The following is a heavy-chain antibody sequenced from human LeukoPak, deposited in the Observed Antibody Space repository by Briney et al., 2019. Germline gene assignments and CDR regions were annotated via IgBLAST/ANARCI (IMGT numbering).Heavy chain of an antibody. V-gene: IGHV3-33*01. D-gene: IGHD6-13*01. CDR1: GYSFRSYG. CDR2: IWYDGSKE. CDR3: ARDPGTLATYFDY. Sequence: PGGSLRLSCAVSGYSFRSYGMQWVRQAPGKGREWVAVIWYDGSKEYYADSVKGRFTISRDDSKNTLYLQMNSLRAEDTAIYYCARDPGTLATYFDYWGPGTLVTVSS. J-gene: IGHJ4*02.